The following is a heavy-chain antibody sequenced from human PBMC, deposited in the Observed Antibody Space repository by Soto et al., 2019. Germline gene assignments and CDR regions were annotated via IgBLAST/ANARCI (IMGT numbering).Heavy chain of an antibody. D-gene: IGHD4-17*01. Sequence: QITLKESGPTLVKPTQTLTLTCTFSGFSLSTSGVGVAWIRQPPGKALEWLALIYLNDDKRYSPSLKSTLTITTDTSKNQVVLTMTNMDPVDTATYYCAHRTSSTFDYGDYDSFDYCGQGTLVTVSS. CDR2: IYLNDDK. V-gene: IGHV2-5*01. CDR1: GFSLSTSGVG. J-gene: IGHJ4*02. CDR3: AHRTSSTFDYGDYDSFDY.